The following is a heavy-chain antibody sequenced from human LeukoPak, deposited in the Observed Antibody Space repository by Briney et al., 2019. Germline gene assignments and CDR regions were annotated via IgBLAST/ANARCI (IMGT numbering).Heavy chain of an antibody. Sequence: GGSLRLSCAASGFTFSSYSMNWVRQAPGKGLEWVSSISSSSSYIYYADSVKGRFTISRDNAKNSLYLQMNSLRAEDTAVYYCARDPRSSSWYYVYYYGMDVWGQGTTVTVSS. CDR3: ARDPRSSSWYYVYYYGMDV. J-gene: IGHJ6*02. V-gene: IGHV3-21*01. D-gene: IGHD6-13*01. CDR1: GFTFSSYS. CDR2: ISSSSSYI.